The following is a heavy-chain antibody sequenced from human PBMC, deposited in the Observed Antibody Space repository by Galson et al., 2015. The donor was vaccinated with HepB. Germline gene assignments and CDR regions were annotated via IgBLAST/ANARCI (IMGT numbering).Heavy chain of an antibody. CDR1: GGSFSGYY. CDR2: INHSGST. CDR3: ARYFGETYYYTPNIGWFDP. V-gene: IGHV4-34*01. D-gene: IGHD3-10*01. J-gene: IGHJ5*02. Sequence: ETLSLTCAVYGGSFSGYYWSWIRQPPGKGLEWIGEINHSGSTNYNPSLKSRVTISVDTSRNQFSLKLSSVTAADTAVYYCARYFGETYYYTPNIGWFDPWGQGTLVTVSS.